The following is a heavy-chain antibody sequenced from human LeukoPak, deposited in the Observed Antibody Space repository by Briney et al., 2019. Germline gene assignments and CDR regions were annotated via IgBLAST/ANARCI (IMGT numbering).Heavy chain of an antibody. CDR1: GFTFSSYT. D-gene: IGHD5-24*01. J-gene: IGHJ4*02. CDR3: ARDLGYNLRGFVDY. V-gene: IGHV3-30-3*01. Sequence: GRSLRLSCAASGFTFSSYTMHWVRQAPGKGLEWVAAISDDGNNAYYSDSAKGRFTISRDNSKNTLYLQMNSLRAEDTAVYYCARDLGYNLRGFVDYWGQGTLVTVSS. CDR2: ISDDGNNA.